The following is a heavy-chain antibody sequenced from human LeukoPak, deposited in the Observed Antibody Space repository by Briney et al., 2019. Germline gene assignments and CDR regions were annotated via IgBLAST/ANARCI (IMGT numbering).Heavy chain of an antibody. J-gene: IGHJ5*02. V-gene: IGHV4-59*01. CDR2: IYYSGST. CDR3: AREWFGELPQTPYNWFDP. D-gene: IGHD3-10*01. CDR1: GGSICSYY. Sequence: SETLSLTXTVSGGSICSYYWSWIRQPPGKGLEWIGYIYYSGSTNYNPSLKSRVTISVDTSKNQFSLKLSSVTAADTAVYYCAREWFGELPQTPYNWFDPWGQGTLVTVSS.